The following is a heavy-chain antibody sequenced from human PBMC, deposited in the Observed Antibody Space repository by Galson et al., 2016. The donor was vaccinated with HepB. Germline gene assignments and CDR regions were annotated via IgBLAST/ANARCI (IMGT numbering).Heavy chain of an antibody. CDR1: GFTFSSAW. CDR3: TTEKAYCSGDSCYSSWFDP. J-gene: IGHJ5*02. D-gene: IGHD2-15*01. CDR2: IKSKNDGGTT. V-gene: IGHV3-15*07. Sequence: SLRLSCAASGFTFSSAWMNWVRQAPGKGLEWFGRIKSKNDGGTTDYAAPVKGRFSISRDDSKNTLYLQMNSLKTEDTAVYYCTTEKAYCSGDSCYSSWFDPWGQGTRVTVSS.